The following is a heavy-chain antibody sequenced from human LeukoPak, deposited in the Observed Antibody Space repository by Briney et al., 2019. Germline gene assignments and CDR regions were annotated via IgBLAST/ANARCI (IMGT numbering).Heavy chain of an antibody. CDR3: ARERAAKTSFDH. D-gene: IGHD1-1*01. V-gene: IGHV4-30-4*01. CDR1: GGSISSGDYY. J-gene: IGHJ4*02. CDR2: IYYSGST. Sequence: SETLSLTCTVSGGSISSGDYYWSWIRQPPGKGLESIGFIYYSGSTYYNPSLKSRVTISVDTSKNQFSLRLSSVTAADTAVYYRARERAAKTSFDHWGQGTLVTVSS.